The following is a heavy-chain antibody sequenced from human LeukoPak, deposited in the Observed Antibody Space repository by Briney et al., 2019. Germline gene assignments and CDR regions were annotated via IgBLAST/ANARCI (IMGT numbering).Heavy chain of an antibody. CDR2: ISGSGGST. Sequence: GSLRLSCAASGFTFSSYAMSWVRQAPGKGLEWVSAISGSGGSTYYADSVKGRFTISRDNSKNTLYLQMNSLRTEDTAVYYCAKDSYVWGSYRYYYYYGMDVWGQGTTVTVSS. CDR1: GFTFSSYA. J-gene: IGHJ6*02. CDR3: AKDSYVWGSYRYYYYYGMDV. V-gene: IGHV3-23*01. D-gene: IGHD3-16*02.